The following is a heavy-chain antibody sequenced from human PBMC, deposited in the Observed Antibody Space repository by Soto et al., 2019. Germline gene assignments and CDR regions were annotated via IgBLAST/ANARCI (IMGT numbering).Heavy chain of an antibody. CDR2: LSSGATFI. J-gene: IGHJ4*02. Sequence: GGSLRLSCAASGFTFSYYSMNWVRQAPGKGLEWVSSLSSGATFIYYADAVKGRFTISRDNPKNSLYLQMNSLRAEDTAVYYCARGFCTNGACYFDSWGQGALVTVSS. D-gene: IGHD2-8*01. CDR1: GFTFSYYS. CDR3: ARGFCTNGACYFDS. V-gene: IGHV3-21*01.